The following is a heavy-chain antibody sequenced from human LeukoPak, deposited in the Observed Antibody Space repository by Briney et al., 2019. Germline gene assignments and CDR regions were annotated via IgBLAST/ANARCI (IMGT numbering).Heavy chain of an antibody. CDR2: IIPILGIA. CDR3: ATLREVTVTTVCDY. Sequence: ASVKVSCKASGGTFSSYAISWVRQAPGQGLEWMGRIIPILGIANYAQKFQGRVTIIADKSTSTAYMELSSLRSEDTAVYYCATLREVTVTTVCDYWGQGTLVTVSS. V-gene: IGHV1-69*04. J-gene: IGHJ4*02. CDR1: GGTFSSYA. D-gene: IGHD4-17*01.